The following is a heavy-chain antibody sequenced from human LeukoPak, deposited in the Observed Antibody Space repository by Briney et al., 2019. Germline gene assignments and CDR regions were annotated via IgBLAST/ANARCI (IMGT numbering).Heavy chain of an antibody. CDR2: ISYDGSNK. CDR1: GFTFNSYW. J-gene: IGHJ4*02. Sequence: GGSLRLSCAASGFTFNSYWMSWVRQAPGKGLEWVAVISYDGSNKYYADSVKGRFTISRDNSKNTLYLQMNSLRAEDTAVYYCARDTVTKSSYDYWGQGTLVTVSS. V-gene: IGHV3-30-3*01. CDR3: ARDTVTKSSYDY. D-gene: IGHD4-17*01.